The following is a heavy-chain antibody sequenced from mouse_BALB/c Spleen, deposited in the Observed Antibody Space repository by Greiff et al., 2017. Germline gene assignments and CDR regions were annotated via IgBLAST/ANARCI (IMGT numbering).Heavy chain of an antibody. J-gene: IGHJ2*01. Sequence: VQLQQSGAELVKPGASVKLSCKTSGYTFTSYWIQWVKQRPGQGLGWIGEIFPGTGTTYYNEKFKGKATLTIDTSSSTAYMQLSSLTSEDSAVYFCARGGLDYWGQGTTLTVSS. CDR3: ARGGLDY. CDR2: IFPGTGTT. CDR1: GYTFTSYW. V-gene: IGHV1S132*01.